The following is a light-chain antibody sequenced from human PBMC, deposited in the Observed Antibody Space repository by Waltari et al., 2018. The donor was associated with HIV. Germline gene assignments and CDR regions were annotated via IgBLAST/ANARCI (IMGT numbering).Light chain of an antibody. CDR2: KAS. J-gene: IGKJ1*01. CDR3: QQYNNYWT. CDR1: QSISSW. V-gene: IGKV1-5*03. Sequence: DIQMTQSPSTLSASVGDRVTITCRASQSISSWLAWYQQKAGKAPKLLIFKASNLEEGVPSRFSGSGSGTEFTLTISSLQPDDFATYYCQQYNNYWTFGQGTKVEIK.